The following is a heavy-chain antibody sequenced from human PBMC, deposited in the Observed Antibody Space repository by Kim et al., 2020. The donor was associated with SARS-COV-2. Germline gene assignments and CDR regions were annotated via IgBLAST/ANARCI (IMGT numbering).Heavy chain of an antibody. V-gene: IGHV1-3*01. J-gene: IGHJ5*02. CDR2: INAGNGNT. CDR1: GYTFTSYA. Sequence: ASVKVSCKASGYTFTSYAMHWVRQAPGQRLEWMGWINAGNGNTKYSQKFQGRVTITRDTSASTAYMELSSLRSEDTAVYYCARDYGSGSYHDGWFDPWGQGTLVTVSS. D-gene: IGHD3-10*01. CDR3: ARDYGSGSYHDGWFDP.